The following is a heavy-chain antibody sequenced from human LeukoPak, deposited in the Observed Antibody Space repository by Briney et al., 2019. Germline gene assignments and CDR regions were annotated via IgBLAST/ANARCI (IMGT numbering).Heavy chain of an antibody. CDR2: INPSGGST. CDR1: GYTITGYY. CDR3: ATGYSSSWYYFDY. Sequence: ASVKVSCKTSGYTITGYYMHWVRQAPGQGLEWMGIINPSGGSTSYAQKFQGRVTMTRDTSTSTVYMELSSLRSEDTAVYYCATGYSSSWYYFDYWGQGTLATVSS. V-gene: IGHV1-46*01. D-gene: IGHD6-13*01. J-gene: IGHJ4*02.